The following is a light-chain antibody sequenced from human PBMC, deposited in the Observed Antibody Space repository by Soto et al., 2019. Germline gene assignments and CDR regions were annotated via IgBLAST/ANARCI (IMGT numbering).Light chain of an antibody. CDR1: QSISGY. V-gene: IGKV1-39*01. CDR2: AAS. J-gene: IGKJ4*01. CDR3: QQSYSTPLT. Sequence: DIQMTQSPSSLSASVGDRVTITCRASQSISGYLNWYQQKPGRAPKLLIYAASSLQSGVPSRFSGSGSETDFTLTISSLQPEDFATYYCQQSYSTPLTFGGGSKVEIK.